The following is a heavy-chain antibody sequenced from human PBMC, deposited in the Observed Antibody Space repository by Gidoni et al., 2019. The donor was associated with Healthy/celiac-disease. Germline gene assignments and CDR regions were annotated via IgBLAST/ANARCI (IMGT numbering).Heavy chain of an antibody. CDR2: IHPGAADT. V-gene: IGHV5-51*01. CDR1: GYSFTSYW. CDR3: ARRVGSSGWDDFDY. Sequence: EVQLVQSGAEVKKPGESLKISCKGSGYSFTSYWIGWVRQMPGKGLEWMGFIHPGAADTRYSPSFQGQVTISADKSISTACLQWSSLKASDTAMYYCARRVGSSGWDDFDYWGQGTLVTVSS. D-gene: IGHD6-19*01. J-gene: IGHJ4*02.